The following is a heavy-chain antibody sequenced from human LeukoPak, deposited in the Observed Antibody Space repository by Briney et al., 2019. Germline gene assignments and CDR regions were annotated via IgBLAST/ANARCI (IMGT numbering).Heavy chain of an antibody. Sequence: GGSLRLSCAASGFTFSSYAMSWVRQAPGKGLEWVSAISGSGGSTYYADSVKGRFTISRDNSKNTAYLQMNSLKTEDTAVYYCVVGATVPKYWGQGTLVTVSS. J-gene: IGHJ4*02. D-gene: IGHD1-26*01. CDR3: VVGATVPKY. CDR2: ISGSGGST. V-gene: IGHV3-23*01. CDR1: GFTFSSYA.